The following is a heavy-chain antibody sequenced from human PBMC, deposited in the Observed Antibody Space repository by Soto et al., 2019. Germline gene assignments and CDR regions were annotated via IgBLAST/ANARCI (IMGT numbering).Heavy chain of an antibody. CDR1: GFTFRKFA. Sequence: GGSLRLSCSASGFTFRKFAMSWVRQAPGKSLEWVSGISGSDGRTSYADSVKGRFTISRDNAKNSLYLQMNSLRAEDTAVYYCASFSPLIAGLDYWGQGPLVTVSS. V-gene: IGHV3-23*01. D-gene: IGHD6-13*01. CDR3: ASFSPLIAGLDY. CDR2: ISGSDGRT. J-gene: IGHJ4*02.